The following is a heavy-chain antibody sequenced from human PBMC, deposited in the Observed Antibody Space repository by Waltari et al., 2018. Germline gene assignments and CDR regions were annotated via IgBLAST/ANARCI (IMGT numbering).Heavy chain of an antibody. J-gene: IGHJ3*02. CDR3: ASGAFDILTGYYRDAFDI. CDR1: GGSFSGYY. Sequence: QVQLQQWGAGLLKPSETLSLTCAVYGGSFSGYYWSWIRQPPGKGLEWIGEINHIGSTNYNPSLKSRVTITVDTSKNQFSLKLSSVTAADTAVYYCASGAFDILTGYYRDAFDIWGQGTMVTVSS. D-gene: IGHD3-9*01. V-gene: IGHV4-34*01. CDR2: INHIGST.